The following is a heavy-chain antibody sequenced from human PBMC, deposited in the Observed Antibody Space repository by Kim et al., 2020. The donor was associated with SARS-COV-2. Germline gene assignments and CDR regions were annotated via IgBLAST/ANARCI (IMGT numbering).Heavy chain of an antibody. V-gene: IGHV4-61*03. CDR2: IYYSGGT. CDR3: ARVVTVTTDYYYYGVDV. Sequence: GLEWIGCIYYSGGTNFNPSLKNRVTISVDRSKNLFSLKMTSATAADTALYYCARVVTVTTDYYYYGVDVWGQGTTVTVSS. D-gene: IGHD4-17*01. J-gene: IGHJ6*02.